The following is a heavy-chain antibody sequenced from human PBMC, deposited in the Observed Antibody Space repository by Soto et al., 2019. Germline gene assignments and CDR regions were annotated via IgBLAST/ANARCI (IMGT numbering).Heavy chain of an antibody. CDR2: ISYDGSNK. V-gene: IGHV3-30*18. J-gene: IGHJ4*02. Sequence: QVQLVESGGGVVQPGRSLRLSCAASGFTFSSYGMHWVRQAPGKGLEWVAVISYDGSNKYYADSVKGRFTISRDNSKNTLYLQMNSLRAEDTAVYYCAKAPHDSSGYYYRPADYWGQGTLVTVSS. CDR1: GFTFSSYG. D-gene: IGHD3-22*01. CDR3: AKAPHDSSGYYYRPADY.